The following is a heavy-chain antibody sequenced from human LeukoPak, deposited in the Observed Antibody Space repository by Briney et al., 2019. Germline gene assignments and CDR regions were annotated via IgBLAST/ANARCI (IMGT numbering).Heavy chain of an antibody. Sequence: GESLKISCKGSGYRFTGYWIGWGRQMSGKGLEWMGIIYPDDSDAIYNPSFQCHVTMSADKSINTAYLQWSGLKASDSAIYYCARVAGYCSGDSCHSGGYDFWGQGTLVTVS. CDR2: IYPDDSDA. CDR3: ARVAGYCSGDSCHSGGYDF. V-gene: IGHV5-51*01. J-gene: IGHJ4*02. D-gene: IGHD2-21*02. CDR1: GYRFTGYW.